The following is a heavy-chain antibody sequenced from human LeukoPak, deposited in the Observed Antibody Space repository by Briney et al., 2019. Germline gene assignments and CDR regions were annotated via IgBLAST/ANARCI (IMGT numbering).Heavy chain of an antibody. V-gene: IGHV3-33*01. D-gene: IGHD3-9*01. CDR1: GFSFSSYG. CDR2: IWYDGGNK. CDR3: ARDVQSHLRYFDCLLNS. Sequence: TGGSLRLSCAASGFSFSSYGMHWVRQAPGKGLEWVAVIWYDGGNKYYADSVMGRFTISRDNSKNTLYLQMNSLRAEDTAVYYCARDVQSHLRYFDCLLNSWGQGTLDTVSS. J-gene: IGHJ4*02.